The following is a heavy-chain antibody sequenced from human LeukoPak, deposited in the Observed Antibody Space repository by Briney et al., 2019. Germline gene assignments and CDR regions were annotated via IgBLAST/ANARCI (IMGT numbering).Heavy chain of an antibody. CDR2: LSWDGSTT. J-gene: IGHJ4*02. Sequence: GGSLRLSCAASGFTFDDYTMHWVRQAPGKGLEWVSLLSWDGSTTYFAGSVKGRFTISRDNSKNSLYLQMNSLRTEDTALYYCAKGTDMDYWGQGTLVTVSS. D-gene: IGHD3-9*01. CDR1: GFTFDDYT. V-gene: IGHV3-43*01. CDR3: AKGTDMDY.